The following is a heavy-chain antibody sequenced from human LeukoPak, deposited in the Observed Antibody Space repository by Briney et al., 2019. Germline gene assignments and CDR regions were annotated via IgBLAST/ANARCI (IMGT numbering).Heavy chain of an antibody. V-gene: IGHV7-4-1*02. CDR2: INTNTGNP. CDR1: GYTFTSYA. CDR3: ARDEGSTGGNSGDFDY. D-gene: IGHD4-23*01. J-gene: IGHJ4*02. Sequence: ASVKVSCKASGYTFTSYAMNWVRQAPGQGLEWMGWINTNTGNPTYAQGFTGRFVFSLDTSVSTGYLQISSLKAEDTAVYYCARDEGSTGGNSGDFDYWGQGTLVTVSS.